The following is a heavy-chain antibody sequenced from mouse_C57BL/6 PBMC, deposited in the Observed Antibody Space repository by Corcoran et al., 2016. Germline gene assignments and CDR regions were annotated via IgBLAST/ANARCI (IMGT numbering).Heavy chain of an antibody. J-gene: IGHJ3*01. CDR1: GYTFTTYG. Sequence: QIQLVQSGPELKKPGETVKISCKASGYTFTTYGMSWVKQAPGKGLKWMGWINTYSGVPTYADDFKGRFAFSLETSASTAYLQINNLKNEDTATYFCAREEGPNWDWFAYWGQGTLVTVSA. CDR2: INTYSGVP. V-gene: IGHV9-3*01. D-gene: IGHD4-1*01. CDR3: AREEGPNWDWFAY.